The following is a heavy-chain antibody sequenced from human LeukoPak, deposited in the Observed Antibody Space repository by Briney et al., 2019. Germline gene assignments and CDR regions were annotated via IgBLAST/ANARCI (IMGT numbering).Heavy chain of an antibody. D-gene: IGHD3-9*01. CDR1: GFTFSSYA. Sequence: GGSLRLSCAASGFTFSSYAMNWVRQAPGKGLEWVSAISGSGGSTNYADFVKGRFTISRDNSKNTLYLQMNSLRAEDTAVYYCANGLRYSDYWGQGTLVTVSS. J-gene: IGHJ4*02. CDR3: ANGLRYSDY. V-gene: IGHV3-23*01. CDR2: ISGSGGST.